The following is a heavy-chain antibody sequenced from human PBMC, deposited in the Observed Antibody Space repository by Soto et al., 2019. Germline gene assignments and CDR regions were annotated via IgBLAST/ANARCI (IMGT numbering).Heavy chain of an antibody. CDR1: GDSFRNYG. V-gene: IGHV1-69*01. CDR2: IMPVFGTA. Sequence: QVQLVQSGAEVKKPGSSVRVSCKVSGDSFRNYGFTWVRQSPGQGLEWMGGIMPVFGTAVYAQKFQGRVTISADELTTTASLELSSLSSDDTAVYCCARARDYDLLTAREYALDVWGQGTTVTV. J-gene: IGHJ6*02. CDR3: ARARDYDLLTAREYALDV. D-gene: IGHD3-9*01.